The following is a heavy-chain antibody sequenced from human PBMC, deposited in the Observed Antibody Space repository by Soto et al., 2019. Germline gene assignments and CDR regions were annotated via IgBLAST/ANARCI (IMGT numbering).Heavy chain of an antibody. CDR3: ASDIIGYCSGGSCYSRDY. V-gene: IGHV1-8*01. CDR2: MNPNSGNT. D-gene: IGHD2-15*01. Sequence: GASVKVSCKASGYTFTSYDINWVRQATGQGLEWMGWMNPNSGNTGYAQKFQGRVTMTRNTSISTAYMELSSLRSEDTAVYYCASDIIGYCSGGSCYSRDYWGQGTLVTVSS. CDR1: GYTFTSYD. J-gene: IGHJ4*02.